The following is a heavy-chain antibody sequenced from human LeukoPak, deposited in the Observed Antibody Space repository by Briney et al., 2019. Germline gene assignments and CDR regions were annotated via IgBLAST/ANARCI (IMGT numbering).Heavy chain of an antibody. CDR2: ISGSGYST. J-gene: IGHJ6*04. D-gene: IGHD3-10*02. CDR1: GFTFSSYA. CDR3: AELGITMIGGV. V-gene: IGHV3-23*01. Sequence: GGSLRLSCAASGFTFSSYAMSWVRQAPGKGLEWVSAISGSGYSTYYADSVKGRFTISRDNAKNSLYLQMNSLRAEDTAVYYCAELGITMIGGVWGKGTTVTISS.